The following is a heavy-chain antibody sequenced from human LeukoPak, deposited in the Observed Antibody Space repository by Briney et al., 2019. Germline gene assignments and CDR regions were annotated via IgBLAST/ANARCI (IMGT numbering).Heavy chain of an antibody. V-gene: IGHV3-21*01. CDR1: GFTFSTYT. CDR3: ARAGYSSSLFDYYFYMDV. CDR2: ISTSSSDI. J-gene: IGHJ6*03. Sequence: GGSLRLSCAASGFTFSTYTMIWVRQAPGKGLEWVSSISTSSSDIYYGDSVKGRFTISRDNAKNSVFLQMNSLRAADTAAYYCARAGYSSSLFDYYFYMDVWGKGTTVTVSS. D-gene: IGHD6-13*01.